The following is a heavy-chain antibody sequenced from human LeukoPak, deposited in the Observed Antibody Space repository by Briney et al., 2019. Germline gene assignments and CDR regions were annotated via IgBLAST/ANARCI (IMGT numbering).Heavy chain of an antibody. V-gene: IGHV4-4*07. J-gene: IGHJ4*02. Sequence: SETLSHTXTVSGGSISFYYWTWIRQSAGKGLEWIGRIYAGGNTNYGPSLKSRATLSIDTSKNHFSLKLTSVTAADTAVYYCARDSRYFDFWSGYVDYWGQGILVTVSS. CDR3: ARDSRYFDFWSGYVDY. D-gene: IGHD3-3*01. CDR2: IYAGGNT. CDR1: GGSISFYY.